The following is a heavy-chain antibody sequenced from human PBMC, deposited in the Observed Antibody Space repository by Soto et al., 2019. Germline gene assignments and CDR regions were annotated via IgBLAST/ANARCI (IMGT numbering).Heavy chain of an antibody. D-gene: IGHD6-19*01. V-gene: IGHV6-1*01. Sequence: SQTLSLTCAISGASVSSNSAAWNWIRQSPSRGLEWLGRTYYRSKWYNDYAVSVKSRITINTDTSKNQFSLQLNSVTPEDTAVYYCARMAVAGPSHYYYYYYGMDVWGQGTTVTVSS. CDR1: GASVSSNSAA. J-gene: IGHJ6*02. CDR2: TYYRSKWYN. CDR3: ARMAVAGPSHYYYYYYGMDV.